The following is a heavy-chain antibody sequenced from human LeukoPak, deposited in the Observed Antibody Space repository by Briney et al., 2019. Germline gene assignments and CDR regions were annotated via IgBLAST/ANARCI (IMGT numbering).Heavy chain of an antibody. CDR2: INHSGST. D-gene: IGHD1-26*01. CDR3: ASRRPRYSGSSEFN. Sequence: SETLSLTCAVYGGSFSGYYWSWIRQPPGKGLEWIGEINHSGSTNYNPSLKSRATISVDTSKNQFSLKLSSVTAADTAVYYCASRRPRYSGSSEFNWGQGTLVTVSS. CDR1: GGSFSGYY. J-gene: IGHJ4*02. V-gene: IGHV4-34*01.